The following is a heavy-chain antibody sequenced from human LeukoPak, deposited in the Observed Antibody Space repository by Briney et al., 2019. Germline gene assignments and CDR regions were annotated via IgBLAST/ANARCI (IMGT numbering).Heavy chain of an antibody. V-gene: IGHV4-34*01. CDR3: ARPMYNSWDRFDP. CDR2: INHSGST. D-gene: IGHD2/OR15-2a*01. CDR1: GGSFSGYY. Sequence: SETLSLTCAVYGGSFSGYYWSWIRQPPGKGLEWIGEINHSGSTNYNPSLRSRVTISVDTSKNQFSLKLRSVTAADTGVYYCARPMYNSWDRFDPWGQGTQVTVSS. J-gene: IGHJ5*02.